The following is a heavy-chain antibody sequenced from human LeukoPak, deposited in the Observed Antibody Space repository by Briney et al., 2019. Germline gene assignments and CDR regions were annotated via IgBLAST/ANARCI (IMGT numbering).Heavy chain of an antibody. CDR1: GYTFTSYG. CDR3: AREDTRRGSRGYFDY. V-gene: IGHV1-18*01. D-gene: IGHD2-2*01. CDR2: ISGDNGST. Sequence: ASVKVSCKASGYTFTSYGTSWVRQAPGQGLEWMGWISGDNGSTNYAQKLQGRVTMTTDTSTTTAYMELRSLRSDDSAIYYCAREDTRRGSRGYFDYWGQGTLVTVSS. J-gene: IGHJ4*02.